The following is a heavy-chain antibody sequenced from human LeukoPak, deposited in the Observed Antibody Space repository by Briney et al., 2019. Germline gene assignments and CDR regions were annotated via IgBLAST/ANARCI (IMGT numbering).Heavy chain of an antibody. CDR2: IYTSGST. Sequence: PSETLSLTCTVSGGSISSGGYSWSWIRQPAGKGLEWIGRIYTSGSTNYNPSLRSRVTISVDTSKNQFSLKLSSVTAADTAVYYCARDRKWYYYDSSGYSHFDYWGQGTLVTVSS. J-gene: IGHJ4*02. CDR3: ARDRKWYYYDSSGYSHFDY. D-gene: IGHD3-22*01. CDR1: GGSISSGGYS. V-gene: IGHV4-61*02.